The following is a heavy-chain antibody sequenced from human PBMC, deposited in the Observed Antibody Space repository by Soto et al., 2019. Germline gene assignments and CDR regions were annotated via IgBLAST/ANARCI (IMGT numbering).Heavy chain of an antibody. J-gene: IGHJ4*02. Sequence: PGGSLRLSCAASGFTFSSYCIPWVRQAPCKGLEWVAVIWYDGINKYYADSVKGRFTISRDNSKNTLYLQMNSLRAEDTAVYYCASGNISPFDCLGQGTLLTVCS. D-gene: IGHD1-26*01. V-gene: IGHV3-33*01. CDR3: ASGNISPFDC. CDR2: IWYDGINK. CDR1: GFTFSSYC.